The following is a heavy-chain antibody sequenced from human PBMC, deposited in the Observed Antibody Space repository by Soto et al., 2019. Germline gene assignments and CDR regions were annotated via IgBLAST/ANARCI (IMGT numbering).Heavy chain of an antibody. CDR1: GFTFSSYG. V-gene: IGHV3-30*03. Sequence: QVQLVESGGGVVQPGRSLRLSCAASGFTFSSYGMHWVRQAPGKGLEWVAVISYDGSNKYYADSVKGRFTISRDNSKNTLYLQMTSLRAEDTAVYYCASGAATGHLHGMDVWGQGTTVTVSS. D-gene: IGHD2-15*01. CDR2: ISYDGSNK. CDR3: ASGAATGHLHGMDV. J-gene: IGHJ6*02.